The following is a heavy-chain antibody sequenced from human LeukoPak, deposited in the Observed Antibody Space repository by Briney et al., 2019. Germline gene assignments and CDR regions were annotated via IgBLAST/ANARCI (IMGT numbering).Heavy chain of an antibody. CDR2: TSYDGSKK. CDR3: ARVDSSDWNAYFYYLDV. CDR1: GFTFSNYA. D-gene: IGHD6-19*01. J-gene: IGHJ6*03. Sequence: PGGSLRLSCAASGFTFSNYAFHWVRQAPGKGLEWVALTSYDGSKKYYADSVKGRFTLSRDNSKNTLSLQMNSLRAEDTAEYYCARVDSSDWNAYFYYLDVWGKGTTVTVSS. V-gene: IGHV3-30*04.